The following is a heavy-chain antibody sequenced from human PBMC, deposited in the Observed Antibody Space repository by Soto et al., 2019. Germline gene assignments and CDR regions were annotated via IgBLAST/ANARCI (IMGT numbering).Heavy chain of an antibody. D-gene: IGHD5-18*01. CDR3: ARGQIQLWLHSYYDGMDV. J-gene: IGHJ6*02. CDR1: RGPFSGYY. CDR2: INHSGST. V-gene: IGHV4-34*01. Sequence: ESLGLTFAVYRGPFSGYYLSCIRQPPGKGLEWIGEINHSGSTNYNPSLQSRVKISADTSKNPFSLKLSSVTAADAAVYYCARGQIQLWLHSYYDGMDVWGQVPTVT.